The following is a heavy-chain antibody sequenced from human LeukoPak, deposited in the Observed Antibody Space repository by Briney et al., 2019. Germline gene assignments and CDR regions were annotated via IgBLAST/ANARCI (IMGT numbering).Heavy chain of an antibody. CDR2: LYSAGST. CDR3: ASGGTGARKFYSDPFHY. Sequence: PGGSLRLSCAASGFTVSSNYMSWVRQAPGKGLEWVSILYSAGSTYYADSVKGRFTISRDNSRNTLYLQMNSLRVDDTAVYYCASGGTGARKFYSDPFHYWGQGTLATVSS. D-gene: IGHD2-15*01. J-gene: IGHJ4*02. CDR1: GFTVSSNY. V-gene: IGHV3-53*01.